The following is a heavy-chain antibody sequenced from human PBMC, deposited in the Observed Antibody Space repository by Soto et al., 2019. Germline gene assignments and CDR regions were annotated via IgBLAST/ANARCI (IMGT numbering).Heavy chain of an antibody. CDR2: ISSSSSTM. Sequence: GGSLRLSCAASGFTFSYYNMNWVRQAPGKGLEWVSYISSSSSTMYYAASVKGRFTISRDNAKNSLYLQMNSLRAEDTAMYYCAREYSSSWYPDSDRFDPWGQGTLVTVSS. CDR1: GFTFSYYN. CDR3: AREYSSSWYPDSDRFDP. V-gene: IGHV3-48*01. J-gene: IGHJ5*02. D-gene: IGHD6-13*01.